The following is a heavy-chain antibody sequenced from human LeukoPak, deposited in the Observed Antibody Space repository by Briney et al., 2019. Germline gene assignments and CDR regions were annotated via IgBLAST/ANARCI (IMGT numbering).Heavy chain of an antibody. V-gene: IGHV5-51*01. J-gene: IGHJ4*02. CDR3: ARHARYCSNGVCYVDY. CDR2: IYPGDSDT. D-gene: IGHD2-8*01. CDR1: GYSFISYW. Sequence: GESLKISCKGSGYSFISYWIVWVRQMPGKGLEWMGIIYPGDSDTRYSPSFQGQVTISADKSISTAYLQWSSLKASDTTMYYCARHARYCSNGVCYVDYWGQGTLVTVSS.